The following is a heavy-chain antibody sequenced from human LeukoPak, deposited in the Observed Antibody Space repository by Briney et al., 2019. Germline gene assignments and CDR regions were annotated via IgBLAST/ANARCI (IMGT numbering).Heavy chain of an antibody. D-gene: IGHD6-19*01. J-gene: IGHJ4*02. Sequence: PETLSLTCTVSGGSISGYYWSWIRQPAGRGLEWIGRIYISGSTNYNPSLKSRLTMSVDTSKNQFSLKLSSVTAADTAVYYCAGVGQGSGWYFDYWGQGTLVTVSS. V-gene: IGHV4-4*07. CDR2: IYISGST. CDR1: GGSISGYY. CDR3: AGVGQGSGWYFDY.